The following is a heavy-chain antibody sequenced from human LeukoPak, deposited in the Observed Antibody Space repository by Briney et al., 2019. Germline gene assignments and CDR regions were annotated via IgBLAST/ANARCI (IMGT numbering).Heavy chain of an antibody. J-gene: IGHJ4*02. V-gene: IGHV3-30*04. CDR1: GFTFSSYA. CDR3: ARDIAAVIDY. Sequence: PGGSLRLSCAASGFTFSSYAMHWVRQAPGQGLEWVAVISYDGSNKYYADSVKGRFTISRDNSKNTLYLQMNSLRAEDTAVYYCARDIAAVIDYWGQGTLVTVSS. D-gene: IGHD6-13*01. CDR2: ISYDGSNK.